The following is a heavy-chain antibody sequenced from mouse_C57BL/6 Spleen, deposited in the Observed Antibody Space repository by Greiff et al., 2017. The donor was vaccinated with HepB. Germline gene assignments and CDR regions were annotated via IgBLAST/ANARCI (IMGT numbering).Heavy chain of an antibody. CDR2: ISGGGGNT. CDR1: GFTFSSYT. V-gene: IGHV5-9*01. J-gene: IGHJ1*03. D-gene: IGHD5-5*01. CDR3: ARPDLPYWYFDV. Sequence: DVKLVESGGGLVKPGGSLKLSCAASGFTFSSYTMSWVRQTPEKRLEWVATISGGGGNTYYPDSVKGRFTISRDTAKNTLYLQMSSLRSEDTALYYCARPDLPYWYFDVWGTGTTVTVSS.